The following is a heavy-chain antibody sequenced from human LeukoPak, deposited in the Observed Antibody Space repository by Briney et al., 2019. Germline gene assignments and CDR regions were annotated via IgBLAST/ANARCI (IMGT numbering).Heavy chain of an antibody. CDR2: INPNNGGT. CDR3: ASVVRGVTTDY. V-gene: IGHV1-2*02. J-gene: IGHJ4*02. Sequence: WASVKVSCKASGYTFTGYYMHWVRQAPGQGLEWMGWINPNNGGTNYAQKFQGRVTMTRDTSISTAYMEVSRLRSDDTAVYYCASVVRGVTTDYWGQGTLVTVSS. D-gene: IGHD3-10*01. CDR1: GYTFTGYY.